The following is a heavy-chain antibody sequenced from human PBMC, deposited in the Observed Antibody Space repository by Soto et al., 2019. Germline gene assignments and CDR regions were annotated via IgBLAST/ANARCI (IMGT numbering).Heavy chain of an antibody. CDR3: AKGPPYYDLLSYMDV. Sequence: SLRLSCAASGFTFDDYAMHWVRPAPGKGLEWVSGISWNSGSIGYADSVKGRFTISRDNAKNSLYLQMNSLRAEDTALYYCAKGPPYYDLLSYMDVWGKGTTVTVSS. D-gene: IGHD3-3*01. CDR1: GFTFDDYA. CDR2: ISWNSGSI. V-gene: IGHV3-9*01. J-gene: IGHJ6*03.